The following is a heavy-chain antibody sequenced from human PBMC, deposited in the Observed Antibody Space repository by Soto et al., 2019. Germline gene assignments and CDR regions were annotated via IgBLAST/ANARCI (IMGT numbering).Heavy chain of an antibody. CDR2: ISNDGFNK. J-gene: IGHJ4*02. CDR3: ARGPRYYYDSSGEMN. Sequence: QVQLVASGGGVVQPGRSLRLSCAVSGFTFSSYAMHWVRQAPGKGLEWVAVISNDGFNKYYADSVKGRFTVSRDNSKNTLYLQMNSLRAEDTALYYCARGPRYYYDSSGEMNWGQGTLVTVSS. D-gene: IGHD3-22*01. CDR1: GFTFSSYA. V-gene: IGHV3-30-3*01.